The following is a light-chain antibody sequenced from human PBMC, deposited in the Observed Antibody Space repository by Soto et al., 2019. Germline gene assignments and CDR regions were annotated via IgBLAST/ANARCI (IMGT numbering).Light chain of an antibody. CDR1: QSVHTF. CDR3: QQYNNWPPYT. Sequence: EVVLTQSPDTLSLSPGEGASLSCRASQSVHTFLAWYQQKPGQPPRLLIQDASTRATGIPARFSGSGSGTEFTLTISSLQSEDFAVYYCQQYNNWPPYTFGQGTKLEIK. J-gene: IGKJ2*01. V-gene: IGKV3-15*01. CDR2: DAS.